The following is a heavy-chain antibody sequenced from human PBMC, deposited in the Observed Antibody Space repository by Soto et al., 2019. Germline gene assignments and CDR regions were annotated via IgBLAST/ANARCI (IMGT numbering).Heavy chain of an antibody. Sequence: GGSLRLSCAASGFTFDDYTMHWVRQTPEKGLEWVSLITWDGGSTFYAKSVRGRFTISRDNSRHSLSLQMRSLTTEDTALYYCAGERGRITDYWGQGILVTVSS. D-gene: IGHD1-20*01. J-gene: IGHJ4*02. V-gene: IGHV3-43*01. CDR1: GFTFDDYT. CDR3: AGERGRITDY. CDR2: ITWDGGST.